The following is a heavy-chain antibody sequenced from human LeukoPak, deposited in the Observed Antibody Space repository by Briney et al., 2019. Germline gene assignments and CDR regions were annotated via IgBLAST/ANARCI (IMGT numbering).Heavy chain of an antibody. Sequence: QGGRSLRLSCAASGFTFSSYGMHWVRQAPGKGLEWVAVISYDGSNKYYADSVKGRFTISRDNSKNTLYLQMNSLRAEDTAVYYCAHTHLTLWFGELLPKRGMDVWGKGTTVTVSS. J-gene: IGHJ6*04. CDR1: GFTFSSYG. D-gene: IGHD3-10*01. CDR2: ISYDGSNK. V-gene: IGHV3-30*03. CDR3: AHTHLTLWFGELLPKRGMDV.